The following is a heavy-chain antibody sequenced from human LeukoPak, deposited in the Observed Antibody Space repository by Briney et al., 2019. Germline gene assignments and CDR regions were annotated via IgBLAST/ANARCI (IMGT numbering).Heavy chain of an antibody. CDR1: GFTFSDYY. V-gene: IGHV3-11*01. D-gene: IGHD3-22*01. CDR2: ISSSGSTI. J-gene: IGHJ1*01. CDR3: ARFFYYDSSGYIGVPFQH. Sequence: KPGGSLRLSCAASGFTFSDYYMSWIRQAPGKGLEWVSYISSSGSTIYYADSVKGRFTISRDNAKNSLYLQMNSLRAEDTAVYYCARFFYYDSSGYIGVPFQHWGQGTLVTVSS.